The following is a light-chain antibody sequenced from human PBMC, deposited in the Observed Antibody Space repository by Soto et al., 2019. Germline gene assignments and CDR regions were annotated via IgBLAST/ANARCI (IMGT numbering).Light chain of an antibody. J-gene: IGKJ1*01. CDR1: QRITNS. CDR2: AAP. Sequence: DIQMTQSPSSLSASVGDRVTIPFGASQRITNSLDWYQQKPGRAPNLLIYAAPSLQRGAPSRVSGSGSGTDFTLHLSSLQPDDFEGYYCQQYGSSGTFGQGPTVDIK. CDR3: QQYGSSGT. V-gene: IGKV1-39*01.